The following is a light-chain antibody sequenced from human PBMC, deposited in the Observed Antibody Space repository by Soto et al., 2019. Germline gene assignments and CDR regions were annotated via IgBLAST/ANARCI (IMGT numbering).Light chain of an antibody. Sequence: QSALTQPASVSGSPGQSITISCTGTSSGVGAYNYVSWYQQHPGKAPKLMIYEVRNRPSGVSDRFSGSRSGNTASLTISGLQAEDESDYYCSSYTSSSTWVFGGGTKLTVL. CDR3: SSYTSSSTWV. CDR1: SSGVGAYNY. J-gene: IGLJ3*02. V-gene: IGLV2-14*01. CDR2: EVR.